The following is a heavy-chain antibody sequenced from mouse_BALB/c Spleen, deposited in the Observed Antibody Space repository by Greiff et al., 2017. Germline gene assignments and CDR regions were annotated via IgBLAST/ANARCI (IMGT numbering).Heavy chain of an antibody. CDR2: ISSGSSTI. D-gene: IGHD2-3*01. V-gene: IGHV5-17*02. Sequence: EVKLVESGGGLVQPGGSRKLSCAASGFTFSSFGLHWVRQAPEKGLEWVAYISSGSSTIYYADTVKGRFTISRDNPKNTLFLQMTSLRSEDTAMYYCARDDGYYDYYAMDYWGQGTSVTVSS. CDR3: ARDDGYYDYYAMDY. J-gene: IGHJ4*01. CDR1: GFTFSSFG.